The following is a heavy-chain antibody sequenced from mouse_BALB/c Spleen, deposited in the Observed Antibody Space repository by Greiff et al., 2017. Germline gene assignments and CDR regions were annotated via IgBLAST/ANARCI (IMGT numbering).Heavy chain of an antibody. V-gene: IGHV1-69*01. CDR1: GYTFTDYW. D-gene: IGHD1-1*01. CDR3: ARSFITTVVAPYYFDY. J-gene: IGHJ2*01. Sequence: QVQLQQPGAELVMPGASVKMSCKASGYTFTDYWTHWVKQRPGQGLEWIGAIDTSDSYTSYNQKFKGKATLTVDESSSTAYMQLSSLTSEDSAVYYCARSFITTVVAPYYFDYWGQGTTLTVSS. CDR2: IDTSDSYT.